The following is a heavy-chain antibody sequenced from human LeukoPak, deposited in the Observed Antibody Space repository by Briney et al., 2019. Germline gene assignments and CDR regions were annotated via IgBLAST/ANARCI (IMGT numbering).Heavy chain of an antibody. V-gene: IGHV4-34*01. Sequence: PSETLSLTCAVYGGSFSGYYWSWIRQPPGKGLEWIGEINHSGSTNYNPSLKSRVTISVDTSKSQFSLKLSSVTAADAAVYYCARRQISSTSLYYYYYMDVWGKGTTITISS. CDR3: ARRQISSTSLYYYYYMDV. J-gene: IGHJ6*03. CDR1: GGSFSGYY. CDR2: INHSGST. D-gene: IGHD2-2*01.